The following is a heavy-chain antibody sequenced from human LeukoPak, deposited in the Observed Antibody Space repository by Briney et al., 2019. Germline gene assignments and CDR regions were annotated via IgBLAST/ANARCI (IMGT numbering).Heavy chain of an antibody. CDR3: ARTGGSYGGATNYFDY. Sequence: GASVKVSCKASGYTFTSYDINWVRQATGQGLEWMGWMNPNSGNTGYAQKFQGRVTMTRNTSISTAYMELSSLRSEDTAVYYCARTGGSYGGATNYFDYWGQGTLVTVSS. V-gene: IGHV1-8*01. J-gene: IGHJ4*02. CDR1: GYTFTSYD. CDR2: MNPNSGNT. D-gene: IGHD1-26*01.